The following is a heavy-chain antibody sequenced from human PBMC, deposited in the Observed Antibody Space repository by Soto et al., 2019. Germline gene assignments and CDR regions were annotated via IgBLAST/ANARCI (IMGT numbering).Heavy chain of an antibody. CDR1: GGTFSSYA. CDR2: IIPIFGTA. CDR3: SRAVPYYYDSSGYSLGFDY. D-gene: IGHD3-22*01. Sequence: QVQLVQSGAEVKKPGSSVKVSCKASGGTFSSYAISWVRQAPGQGLEWMGGIIPIFGTANYAQKFQGRVTITADEXXSXAXTELSSLRSEDTAVYYCSRAVPYYYDSSGYSLGFDYWGQGTLVTVSS. J-gene: IGHJ4*02. V-gene: IGHV1-69*12.